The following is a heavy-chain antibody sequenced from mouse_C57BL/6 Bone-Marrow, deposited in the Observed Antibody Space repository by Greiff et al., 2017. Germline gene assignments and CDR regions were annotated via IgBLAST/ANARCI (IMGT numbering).Heavy chain of an antibody. V-gene: IGHV5-15*04. J-gene: IGHJ1*03. CDR3: ARRGLLLWYFDV. CDR2: ISNLAYSI. CDR1: GFTFSDYG. D-gene: IGHD1-1*01. Sequence: EVTLVESGGGLVQPGGSLKLSCAASGFTFSDYGMAWVRQAPRKGPEWVAFISNLAYSIYSADTVTGRFTISRENAKNTLYLEISSLRSEDTAMYYCARRGLLLWYFDVWGTGTTVTVSS.